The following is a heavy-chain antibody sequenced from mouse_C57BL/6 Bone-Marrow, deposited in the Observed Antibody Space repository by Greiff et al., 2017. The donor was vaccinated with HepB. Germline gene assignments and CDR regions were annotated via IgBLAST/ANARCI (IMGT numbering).Heavy chain of an antibody. CDR3: ARELPSSWYFDV. V-gene: IGHV1-69*01. Sequence: VQLQQPGAELVMPGASVKLSCKASGYTFTSYWMHWVKQRPGQGLEWIGEIDPSDSSTNYNQKFKGKSTLTVDKSSSTSYMQLSSLTSEDSAVYYCARELPSSWYFDVWGTGTTVTVSS. CDR1: GYTFTSYW. D-gene: IGHD2-12*01. J-gene: IGHJ1*03. CDR2: IDPSDSST.